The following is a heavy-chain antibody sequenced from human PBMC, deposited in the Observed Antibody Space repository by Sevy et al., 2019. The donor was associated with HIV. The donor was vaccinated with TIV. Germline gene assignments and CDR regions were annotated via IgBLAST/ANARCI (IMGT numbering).Heavy chain of an antibody. J-gene: IGHJ4*02. CDR2: FDPEDGET. Sequence: ASVKVSCKVSGSTLSRLSMHWVRQVPGKGLEWMASFDPEDGETFYARKFQGRVTMTGDTSTDTAYMELSSLRSEDTAVYFCATTKDYYESYGSPFDYWGQGTLVTVSS. D-gene: IGHD3-22*01. CDR1: GSTLSRLS. V-gene: IGHV1-24*01. CDR3: ATTKDYYESYGSPFDY.